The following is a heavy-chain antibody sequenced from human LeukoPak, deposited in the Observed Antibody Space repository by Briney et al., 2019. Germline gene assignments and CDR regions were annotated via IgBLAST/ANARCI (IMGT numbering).Heavy chain of an antibody. CDR1: GYTFTSYD. Sequence: ASVTVSCAASGYTFTSYDINWVRQAPGQGLEWMGWMNPNSGNTGYAQKFQGRVTMTRNTSISTAYMELSSLRSEDTAVYYCASARGYDSSGSFDYWGQGTQVTVSS. D-gene: IGHD3-22*01. J-gene: IGHJ4*02. CDR2: MNPNSGNT. V-gene: IGHV1-8*01. CDR3: ASARGYDSSGSFDY.